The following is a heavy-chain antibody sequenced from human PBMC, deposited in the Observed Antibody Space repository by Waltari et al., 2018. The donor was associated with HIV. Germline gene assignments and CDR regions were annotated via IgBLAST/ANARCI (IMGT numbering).Heavy chain of an antibody. V-gene: IGHV3-48*04. D-gene: IGHD2-2*01. CDR1: GFTFSSYS. J-gene: IGHJ5*02. CDR3: ARVIYASPGWFDP. Sequence: EVQLVESGGGLVQPGGSLRLSCAASGFTFSSYSMNWVRQAPGKGLEWVSYISSSSSTIYYADSVKGRFTISRDNAKNSLYLQMNSLRAEDTAVYYCARVIYASPGWFDPWGQGTLVTVSS. CDR2: ISSSSSTI.